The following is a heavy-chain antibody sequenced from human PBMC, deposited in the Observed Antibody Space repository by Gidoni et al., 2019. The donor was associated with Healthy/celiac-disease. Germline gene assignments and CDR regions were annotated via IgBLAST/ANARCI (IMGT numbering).Heavy chain of an antibody. Sequence: QVQLQESGPGLVKPSETLSLTCTVSGGSVSSGSYYWSWIRQPPGKGLEWIGYIYYSGSTNYNPSLKSRVTISVDTSKNQFSLKLSSVTAADTAVYYCAREEVYMYGSTSSIDYWPQGTLVTVSS. CDR1: GGSVSSGSYY. CDR2: IYYSGST. D-gene: IGHD2-2*01. J-gene: IGHJ4*02. CDR3: AREEVYMYGSTSSIDY. V-gene: IGHV4-61*01.